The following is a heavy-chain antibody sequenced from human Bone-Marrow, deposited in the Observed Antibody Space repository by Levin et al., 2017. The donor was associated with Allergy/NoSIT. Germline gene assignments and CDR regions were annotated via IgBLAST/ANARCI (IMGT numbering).Heavy chain of an antibody. CDR1: GYMFTTYA. CDR2: SNAGNGKT. CDR3: ARGYYYVDV. J-gene: IGHJ6*03. D-gene: IGHD5-12*01. V-gene: IGHV1-3*01. Sequence: ASVKVSCKASGYMFTTYALHWVRQAPGQSLEWMGWSNAGNGKTTYSKKFEGRVTITRDTVASTAYMDLNNLTSEDTAVYFCARGYYYVDVWGTGTPVIVSS.